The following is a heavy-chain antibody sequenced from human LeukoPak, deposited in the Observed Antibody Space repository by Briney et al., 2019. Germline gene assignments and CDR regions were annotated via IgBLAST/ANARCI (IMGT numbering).Heavy chain of an antibody. J-gene: IGHJ6*03. Sequence: GGSLRLSCAASGFTFSSYSMNWVRQAPGKGLEWVSYISSSSSTIYYADSVKGRFTISRDNAKNSLYLQMNSLRAEDTAVYYCASPPGPYYYDYMDVWGKGTTVTVSS. V-gene: IGHV3-48*01. CDR3: ASPPGPYYYDYMDV. CDR2: ISSSSSTI. CDR1: GFTFSSYS.